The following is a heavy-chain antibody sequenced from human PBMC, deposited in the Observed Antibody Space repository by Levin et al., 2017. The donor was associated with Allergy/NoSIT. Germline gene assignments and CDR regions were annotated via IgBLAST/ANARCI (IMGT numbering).Heavy chain of an antibody. J-gene: IGHJ4*02. Sequence: SGGSLRLSCAASGFTFSSYAMHWVRQAPGKGLEWVAVISYDGSNKYYADSVKGRFTISRDNSKNTLYLQMNSLRAEDTAVYYCARDHRGGDCCGDYWGQGTLVTVSS. D-gene: IGHD2-21*02. CDR2: ISYDGSNK. CDR3: ARDHRGGDCCGDY. V-gene: IGHV3-30-3*01. CDR1: GFTFSSYA.